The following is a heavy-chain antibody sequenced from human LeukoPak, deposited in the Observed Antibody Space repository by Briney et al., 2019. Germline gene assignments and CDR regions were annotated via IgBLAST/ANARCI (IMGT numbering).Heavy chain of an antibody. CDR3: ARLPLTYTSGWYWVDD. D-gene: IGHD6-19*01. Sequence: GGSLRLSCAASGFTVNRDYMIWVRQAPGKGLEWVAVIFSVVNTSYAHSVKCRFTIYRDISKTTLYLQMNSLRDEDPAVFYCARLPLTYTSGWYWVDDWGQGTLVTVSS. CDR1: GFTVNRDY. J-gene: IGHJ4*02. CDR2: IFSVVNT. V-gene: IGHV3-66*04.